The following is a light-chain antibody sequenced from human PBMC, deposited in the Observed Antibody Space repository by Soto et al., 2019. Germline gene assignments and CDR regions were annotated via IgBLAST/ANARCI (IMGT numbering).Light chain of an antibody. CDR3: QQRSNWPRT. Sequence: EIVLTQSPATLSLSPGERATLSCRASQSVDNYLAWYQQKPGQAPRLLIYDTGKRATGIPARFSGSGPGTDFTLTISSLEPEDFAVYYCQQRSNWPRTFGQGTKVDIK. J-gene: IGKJ2*02. V-gene: IGKV3-11*01. CDR2: DTG. CDR1: QSVDNY.